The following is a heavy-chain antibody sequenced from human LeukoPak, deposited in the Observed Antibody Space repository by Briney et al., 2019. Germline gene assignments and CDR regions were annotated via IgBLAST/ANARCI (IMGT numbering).Heavy chain of an antibody. CDR3: AKVGCSGGSCYSNLPGYFQH. Sequence: GGSLRLSCAASGFTFSSYAMTWVRQAPGKGLEWVSAISGSGGSTYYADSVKGRFTISRDNSKNTLYLQMNSLRAEGTAVYYCAKVGCSGGSCYSNLPGYFQHWGQGTLVTVSS. V-gene: IGHV3-23*01. D-gene: IGHD2-15*01. CDR1: GFTFSSYA. J-gene: IGHJ1*01. CDR2: ISGSGGST.